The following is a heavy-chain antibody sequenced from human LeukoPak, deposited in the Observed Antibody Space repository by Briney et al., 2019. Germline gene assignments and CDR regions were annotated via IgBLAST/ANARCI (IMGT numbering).Heavy chain of an antibody. Sequence: SETLSLTCTVSGGPFVGYYWTWIRQPPGKGLEWIGEITHSGGGNYNPSLKSRVTISVDSSQNRFSLKVLSVTAADTAVYYCARRARAPDFDVWGLGTLVSVSS. CDR1: GGPFVGYY. V-gene: IGHV4-34*01. CDR2: ITHSGGG. J-gene: IGHJ4*02. CDR3: ARRARAPDFDV.